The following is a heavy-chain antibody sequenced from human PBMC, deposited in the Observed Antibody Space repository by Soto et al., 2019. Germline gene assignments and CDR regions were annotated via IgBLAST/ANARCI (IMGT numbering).Heavy chain of an antibody. V-gene: IGHV4-59*01. Sequence: PSETLSLTCTVSGGSISTFYWSWIRQPPGKGLEWIGYIYYNGNTNYSPSLKSRVTISVDTSKNQFSLNLNSVSAADTAVYYCARDGSMYDFWSGPYYFDYWGQGTLVPVSS. J-gene: IGHJ4*02. CDR1: GGSISTFY. CDR3: ARDGSMYDFWSGPYYFDY. CDR2: IYYNGNT. D-gene: IGHD3-3*01.